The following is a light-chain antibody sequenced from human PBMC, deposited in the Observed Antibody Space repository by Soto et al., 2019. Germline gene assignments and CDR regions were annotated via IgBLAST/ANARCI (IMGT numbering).Light chain of an antibody. CDR3: QSHDNGLSGFYV. Sequence: QSVLTQAPSVSGAPGQRVTVSCTGSSTNIGAGYAVHWYQQLPGTAPKLLIYGNTIRPSGVPDRFSGSRSGTSASLAITGLQAEDEADYYCQSHDNGLSGFYVFGTGTKLTVL. V-gene: IGLV1-40*01. J-gene: IGLJ1*01. CDR1: STNIGAGYA. CDR2: GNT.